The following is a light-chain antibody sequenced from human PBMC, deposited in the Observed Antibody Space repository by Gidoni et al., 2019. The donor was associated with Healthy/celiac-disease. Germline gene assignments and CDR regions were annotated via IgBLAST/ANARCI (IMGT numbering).Light chain of an antibody. CDR2: GAS. CDR3: QQYGSSLFT. Sequence: SVLPQSPGTLSLSPGCRATRSCRARHSVSSSYLTWYQQKPGQAPRLLIYGASRRATGIPDRFSGSGSGTDFTLTISRLEPEDCAVYYCQQYGSSLFTFGPGTKVDIK. J-gene: IGKJ3*01. CDR1: HSVSSSY. V-gene: IGKV3-20*01.